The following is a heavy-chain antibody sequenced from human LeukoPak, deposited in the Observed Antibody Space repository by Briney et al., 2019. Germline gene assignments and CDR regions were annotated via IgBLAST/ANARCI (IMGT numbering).Heavy chain of an antibody. V-gene: IGHV3-49*03. Sequence: GGSLRLSCTASGFTFGDYAMSWFRQAPGKGLEWVGFIRSKAYGGTAVYAAPVKGRFTISRDDSKSIAYLQMNSLKTEDTAVFYCTRGVTPTDGGLDYWGQGTLVTVSS. CDR3: TRGVTPTDGGLDY. CDR2: IRSKAYGGTA. J-gene: IGHJ4*02. CDR1: GFTFGDYA. D-gene: IGHD2-15*01.